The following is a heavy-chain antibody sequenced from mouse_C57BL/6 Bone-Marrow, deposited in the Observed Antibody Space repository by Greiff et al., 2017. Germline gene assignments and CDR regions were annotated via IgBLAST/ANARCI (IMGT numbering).Heavy chain of an antibody. V-gene: IGHV2-2*01. CDR1: GFSLTSYG. Sequence: QVQLQQSGPGLVQPSQSLSITCTVSGFSLTSYGVHWVRQSPGKGLEWLGVIWSGGSTYYNAAFISRLSISKDNSKSQVFFKMNSLQADDTAIYYCARTRTGSIDYWGQGTTLTVSS. J-gene: IGHJ2*01. CDR3: ARTRTGSIDY. D-gene: IGHD4-1*01. CDR2: IWSGGST.